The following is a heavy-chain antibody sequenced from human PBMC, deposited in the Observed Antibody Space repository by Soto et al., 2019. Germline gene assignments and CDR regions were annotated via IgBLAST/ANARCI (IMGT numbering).Heavy chain of an antibody. CDR3: ARVGANKIWNIAPRPKGYYFDY. CDR1: AFSFSDCY. J-gene: IGHJ4*02. V-gene: IGHV3-11*01. Sequence: PWVTLRLPCSASAFSFSDCYMTCVCHAPRNGLEWDSSISSSCSSIYYADSVKSRYTISRDNAKNSLSLQMNSLRAEDTAVYFCARVGANKIWNIAPRPKGYYFDYWGQGSLVTVSS. D-gene: IGHD6-6*01. CDR2: ISSSCSSI.